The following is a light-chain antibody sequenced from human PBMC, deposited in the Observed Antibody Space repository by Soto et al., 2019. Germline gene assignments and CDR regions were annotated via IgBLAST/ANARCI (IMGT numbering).Light chain of an antibody. CDR1: QSVSTN. J-gene: IGKJ1*01. Sequence: VMTQSPATLSVSPGERAALSCRASQSVSTNLAWYQQKPGQPPRLLIYFASTRATAVPARFTASGSGTEFTLTISSLQSDDLAVSYCQQYDKWPRTFGQGTKVEIK. V-gene: IGKV3-15*01. CDR2: FAS. CDR3: QQYDKWPRT.